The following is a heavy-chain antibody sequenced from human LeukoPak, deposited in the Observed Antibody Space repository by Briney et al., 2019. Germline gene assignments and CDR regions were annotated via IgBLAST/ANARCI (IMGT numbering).Heavy chain of an antibody. CDR3: ARPIGYCTNGVCDELDY. D-gene: IGHD2-8*01. CDR1: GYTFTGYY. Sequence: ASVKVSCKASGYTFTGYYMHWVRQAPGQGLEWMGWINPNSGGTNYAQKFQGRVTMTRDTSISTAYMELSRLRSDDTAVYYCARPIGYCTNGVCDELDYWGHGTLVTVSS. J-gene: IGHJ4*01. V-gene: IGHV1-2*02. CDR2: INPNSGGT.